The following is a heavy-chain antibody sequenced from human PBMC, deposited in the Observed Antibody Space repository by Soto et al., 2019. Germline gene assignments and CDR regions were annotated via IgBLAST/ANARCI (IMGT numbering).Heavy chain of an antibody. CDR1: GYTFTSYY. Sequence: QVHLVQSGAEVKKPGASVRISCKTSGYTFTSYYIHWIRQAPGQGLEWMGILNPSGGSATYAQKFQDRGSLTRDTTTDTVFLTLSSLQSDDTAVYFCARESLIEGAIPLDYWGQGTLVTVSS. V-gene: IGHV1-46*01. D-gene: IGHD1-26*01. CDR3: ARESLIEGAIPLDY. CDR2: LNPSGGSA. J-gene: IGHJ4*02.